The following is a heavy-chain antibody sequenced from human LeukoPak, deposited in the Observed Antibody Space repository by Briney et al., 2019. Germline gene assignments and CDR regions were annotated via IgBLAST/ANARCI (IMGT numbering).Heavy chain of an antibody. V-gene: IGHV1-2*02. CDR3: ARVKSRGYSGYDLDFDY. Sequence: ASVKVSCKASGYTFTGYYMHWVRQAPRQGLEWMGWINPNSGGTNYAQKFQGRVTMTRDTSISTAYMELSRLRSDDTAVYYCARVKSRGYSGYDLDFDYWGQGTLVTVSS. CDR1: GYTFTGYY. J-gene: IGHJ4*02. D-gene: IGHD5-12*01. CDR2: INPNSGGT.